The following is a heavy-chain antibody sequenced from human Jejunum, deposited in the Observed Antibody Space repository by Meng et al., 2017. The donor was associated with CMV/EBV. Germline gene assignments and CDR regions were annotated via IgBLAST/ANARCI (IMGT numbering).Heavy chain of an antibody. D-gene: IGHD3-3*02. CDR3: ARDRVASTGAHFYSYGMDV. CDR2: ISGYNGNK. J-gene: IGHJ6*02. V-gene: IGHV1-18*01. CDR1: YG. Sequence: YGISWVCQAPGQGLEWMGWISGYNGNKNYAQMVQDRVTMTTDTSTSTVYLELRNLESDDTAVYFCARDRVASTGAHFYSYGMDVWGQGTTVTVSS.